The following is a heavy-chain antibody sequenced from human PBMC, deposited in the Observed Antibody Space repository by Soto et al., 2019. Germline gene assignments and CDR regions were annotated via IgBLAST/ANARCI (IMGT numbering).Heavy chain of an antibody. D-gene: IGHD3-9*01. Sequence: XETLSLTCTVAGCSISSSSYYWGWIRQPPGKGLEWIGSIYYSGSTYHNPSLKSRVTISVDTSKNQFSLKLSSVTAADTAVYYCARHRGYYDILTGYYTELNFDYWGQGTLVTVSS. CDR1: GCSISSSSYY. V-gene: IGHV4-39*01. CDR3: ARHRGYYDILTGYYTELNFDY. CDR2: IYYSGST. J-gene: IGHJ4*02.